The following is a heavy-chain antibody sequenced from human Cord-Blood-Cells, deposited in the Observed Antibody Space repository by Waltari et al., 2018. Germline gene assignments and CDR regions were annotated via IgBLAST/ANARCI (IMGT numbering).Heavy chain of an antibody. Sequence: LQLPESGPGLVRPSETLSLTRAISGGSISSSIYSWGWIRQPPGKGLEWIGSNDWRGSTYYNPSLKRRVTISVDTTKNQFSLKLSSVTAADTAVYYCARLNGNWFDPWGQGTLVTVSS. J-gene: IGHJ5*02. V-gene: IGHV4-39*01. CDR3: ARLNGNWFDP. D-gene: IGHD2-8*01. CDR1: GGSISSSIYS. CDR2: NDWRGST.